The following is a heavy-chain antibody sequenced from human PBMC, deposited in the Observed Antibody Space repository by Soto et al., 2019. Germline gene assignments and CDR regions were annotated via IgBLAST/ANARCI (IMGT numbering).Heavy chain of an antibody. D-gene: IGHD1-1*01. CDR1: GFTFSSYA. CDR3: ASPRLSSDGTTPTDY. V-gene: IGHV3-30-3*01. Sequence: QVQLVESGGGVVQPGRSLRLSCAASGFTFSSYAMHWVRQAPGKGLEWVAVISYDGSNKYYADSVKGRFTISRDNSKNTLYLQMNSLRAEDTAVYYCASPRLSSDGTTPTDYWGKGTLVTVSS. J-gene: IGHJ4*02. CDR2: ISYDGSNK.